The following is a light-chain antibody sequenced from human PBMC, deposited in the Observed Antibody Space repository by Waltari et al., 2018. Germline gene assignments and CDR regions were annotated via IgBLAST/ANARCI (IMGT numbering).Light chain of an antibody. CDR3: LQHNSYPLT. V-gene: IGKV1-17*02. J-gene: IGKJ4*01. CDR1: QGISNY. Sequence: DIQMTQSPSSLSASVGDTVTITCRASQGISNYLNWFQQKPGKVPKLLIYAATTLQSGVPSRFSGSGSGTEFTLTISNPQPEDFAAYYCLQHNSYPLTFGGGTRVEIK. CDR2: AAT.